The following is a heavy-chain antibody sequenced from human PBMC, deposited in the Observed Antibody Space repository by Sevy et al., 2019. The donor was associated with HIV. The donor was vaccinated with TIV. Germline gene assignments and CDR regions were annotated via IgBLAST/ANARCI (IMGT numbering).Heavy chain of an antibody. J-gene: IGHJ4*02. CDR2: IRSKAYGGTT. D-gene: IGHD3-10*01. CDR3: TRSKVRVLIKRGYYFDY. Sequence: SLRLSCTASGFTFGDYAMSWFRQAPGKGLEWVGFIRSKAYGGTTEYAASVKGRFTISRDDSKSIAYLQMNSLKTEDTAVYYCTRSKVRVLIKRGYYFDYWGQGTLVTVSS. V-gene: IGHV3-49*03. CDR1: GFTFGDYA.